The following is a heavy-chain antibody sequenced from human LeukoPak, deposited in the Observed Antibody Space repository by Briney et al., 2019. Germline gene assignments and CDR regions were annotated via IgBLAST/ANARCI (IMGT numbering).Heavy chain of an antibody. CDR1: GFTFSSYA. J-gene: IGHJ3*02. CDR2: ISYDGNNK. Sequence: GRSLRLSCAASGFTFSSYAMHWVRQAPGKGLEWVAVISYDGNNKYYADSVKGRFTISRDNSKNTLYLQMNSLRAEDTALYYCARSNSEADYGDYVEGFDIWGQGTMVTVSS. CDR3: ARSNSEADYGDYVEGFDI. V-gene: IGHV3-30-3*01. D-gene: IGHD4-17*01.